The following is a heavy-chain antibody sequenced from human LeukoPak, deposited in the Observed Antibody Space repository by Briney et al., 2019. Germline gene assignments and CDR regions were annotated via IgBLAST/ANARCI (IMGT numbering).Heavy chain of an antibody. Sequence: GGSLRLSCAASGFTFDNYRMSWVRHAPGQGLEWVSTVNADGGNTYYVDAVKGRFTISRDNSKSKLILQMNSLRVEDTALYYCTKRVKYGGTWDHFADWGQGTLVTVSS. D-gene: IGHD1-26*01. V-gene: IGHV3-23*01. CDR1: GFTFDNYR. CDR2: VNADGGNT. J-gene: IGHJ4*02. CDR3: TKRVKYGGTWDHFAD.